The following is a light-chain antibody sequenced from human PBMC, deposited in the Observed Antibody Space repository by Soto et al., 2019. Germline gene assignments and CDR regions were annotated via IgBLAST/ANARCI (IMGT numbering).Light chain of an antibody. CDR1: QSISNY. J-gene: IGKJ3*01. CDR2: AAS. Sequence: DIQMTQSPASLSASVGDRVTITCRASQSISNYLNWYEQKQGTAHNLLIYAASSLRSGVPSRFSGSGSGTDFNLTINSLQPEDFATYSCQQFFTTLFTFGPGTNVEIK. CDR3: QQFFTTLFT. V-gene: IGKV1-39*01.